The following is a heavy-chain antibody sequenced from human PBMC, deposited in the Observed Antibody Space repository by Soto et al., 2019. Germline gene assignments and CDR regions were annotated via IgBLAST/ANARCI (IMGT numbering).Heavy chain of an antibody. Sequence: EVQLVESGGGLVEPGGSLRLSCAASGFSFSSAWINWVRQTPGRGLEWVGRIKSKTDGGTTDFAARVKGRFATSRDGFRDMKHMQMNSLKTEVTGVYYCTTASLFTQILVPFDIWGLGPLVNVSS. V-gene: IGHV3-15*07. D-gene: IGHD3-3*01. CDR2: IKSKTDGGTT. CDR1: GFSFSSAW. J-gene: IGHJ4*01. CDR3: TTASLFTQILVPFDI.